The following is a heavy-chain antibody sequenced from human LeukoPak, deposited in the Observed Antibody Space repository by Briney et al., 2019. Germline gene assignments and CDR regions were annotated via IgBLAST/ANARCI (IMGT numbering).Heavy chain of an antibody. J-gene: IGHJ4*02. Sequence: GESLKISCKGSGYSFTSYWIGWVGQMPGKGLEWMGTLYPGDSDTGYSAYFQDRVSISADTSIHTAYLQWSSLKASDTAMYYCARRDYYDTSGYYDYWGQGTLVTVSS. CDR3: ARRDYYDTSGYYDY. CDR1: GYSFTSYW. V-gene: IGHV5-51*01. CDR2: LYPGDSDT. D-gene: IGHD3-22*01.